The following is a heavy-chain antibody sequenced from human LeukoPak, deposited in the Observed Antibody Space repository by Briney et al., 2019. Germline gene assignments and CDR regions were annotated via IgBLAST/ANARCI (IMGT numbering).Heavy chain of an antibody. V-gene: IGHV3-23*01. Sequence: GGSLRLSCAASGFTFSSYAMSWVRQAPGKGLEWVSGISGSGGSTDYADSVKGRFTISRDNSKNTLYLQMNSLRAEDTAVYYCAKDTPCSGGGCYSDWFDPWGQGTLVTVSS. CDR1: GFTFSSYA. CDR3: AKDTPCSGGGCYSDWFDP. CDR2: ISGSGGST. D-gene: IGHD2-15*01. J-gene: IGHJ5*02.